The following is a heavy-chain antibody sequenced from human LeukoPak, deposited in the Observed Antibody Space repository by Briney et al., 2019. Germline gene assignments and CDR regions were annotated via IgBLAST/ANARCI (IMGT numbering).Heavy chain of an antibody. J-gene: IGHJ6*02. CDR2: IYPSDSDT. V-gene: IGHV5-51*01. D-gene: IGHD2-2*02. Sequence: GESLKISCKGSGYSFTSYWIGWVRQMPGKGLEWMGSIYPSDSDTRYSPSFQGQVTISADTSISTACLQWSSLKASDTAMYYCARHGAGYCSSTSCYTGGYDYYGMDVWGQGTTVTVSS. CDR1: GYSFTSYW. CDR3: ARHGAGYCSSTSCYTGGYDYYGMDV.